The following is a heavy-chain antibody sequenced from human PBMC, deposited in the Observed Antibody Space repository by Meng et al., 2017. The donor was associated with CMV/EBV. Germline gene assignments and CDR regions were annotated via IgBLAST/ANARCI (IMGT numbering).Heavy chain of an antibody. CDR2: IYYSGST. CDR3: AKWGIAAAGKGFDY. Sequence: ESLKISCTVSGGSISSSSYYWGWIRQPPGKGLEWIGSIYYSGSTYYNPSLKSRVTISVDTSKNQFSLKLSSVTAADTAVYYCAKWGIAAAGKGFDYWGQGTLVTVSS. CDR1: GGSISSSSYY. J-gene: IGHJ4*02. V-gene: IGHV4-39*01. D-gene: IGHD6-13*01.